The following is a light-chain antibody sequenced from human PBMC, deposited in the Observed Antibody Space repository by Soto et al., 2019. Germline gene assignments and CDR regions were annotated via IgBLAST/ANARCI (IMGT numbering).Light chain of an antibody. CDR3: QMWGTGSAL. CDR1: SGQTDFG. J-gene: IGLJ2*01. Sequence: QSVLTQSPSASASLGASVKVTCTLRSGQTDFGIAWHQQKPEKAPRFLLKIDTDGSHKRGDGIPERFSGSSSGTERHLIIASLQSGDEGDYYCQMWGTGSALFGGGTKVTVL. V-gene: IGLV4-69*01. CDR2: IDTDGSH.